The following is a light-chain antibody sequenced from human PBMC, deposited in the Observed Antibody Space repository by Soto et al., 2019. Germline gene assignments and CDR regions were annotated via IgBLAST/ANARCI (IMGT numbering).Light chain of an antibody. V-gene: IGLV1-44*01. CDR3: AAWDDSLNARGV. J-gene: IGLJ3*02. Sequence: QPVLTQPPSASGTPGQRVTISCSGSRSNIGNNAVSWYQQLPGTAPKLLIYNNNQRPSGVPDRFSGSKSGTSASLAISGLQSEAAADYYCAAWDDSLNARGVFGGGTKLTVL. CDR2: NNN. CDR1: RSNIGNNA.